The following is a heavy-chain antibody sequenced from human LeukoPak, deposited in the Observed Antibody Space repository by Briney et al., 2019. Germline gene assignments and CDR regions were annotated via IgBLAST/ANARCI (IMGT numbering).Heavy chain of an antibody. CDR2: INPNSGGT. Sequence: ASVKVSCKASGYPFTGYYMHWVRPAPGQGLEWMGWINPNSGGTNYAQKFQGWVTMTRDTSISTAYMELSRLRSDDTAVYYCARAPGYSYGSSFDYWGQGTLVTVSS. CDR1: GYPFTGYY. V-gene: IGHV1-2*04. CDR3: ARAPGYSYGSSFDY. D-gene: IGHD5-18*01. J-gene: IGHJ4*02.